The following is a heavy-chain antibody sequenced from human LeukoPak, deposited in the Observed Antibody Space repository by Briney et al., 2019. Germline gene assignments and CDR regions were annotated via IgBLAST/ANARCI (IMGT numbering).Heavy chain of an antibody. CDR1: GYTFTGYY. J-gene: IGHJ4*02. CDR2: IIPILGIA. V-gene: IGHV1-69*02. Sequence: SVKVSCKASGYTFTGYYMHWVRQAPGQGLEWMGRIIPILGIANYAQKFQGRVTITADKSTSTAYMELSSLRSEDTAVYYCARGASPFDYWGQGTLVTVSS. D-gene: IGHD3-16*01. CDR3: ARGASPFDY.